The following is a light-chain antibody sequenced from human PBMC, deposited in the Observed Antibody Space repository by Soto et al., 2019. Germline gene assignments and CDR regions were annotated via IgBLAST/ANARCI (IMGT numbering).Light chain of an antibody. CDR2: ANN. J-gene: IGLJ2*01. V-gene: IGLV1-40*01. CDR1: GSNIGAGYD. Sequence: QSVLTQPPSVSGAPGQRVTISCTGSGSNIGAGYDVHWYQQLPGTAPKLLIYANNNRPSGVPDRFSGSKSGTSASLAITGLQAEDEADYYCQSYDTSLSVVFGGGTKLTVL. CDR3: QSYDTSLSVV.